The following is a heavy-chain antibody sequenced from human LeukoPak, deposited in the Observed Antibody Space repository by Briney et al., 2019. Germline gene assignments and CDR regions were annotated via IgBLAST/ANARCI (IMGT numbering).Heavy chain of an antibody. V-gene: IGHV3-7*01. CDR1: GFTFTIYS. J-gene: IGHJ5*02. D-gene: IGHD4-23*01. CDR2: MKEDGGEI. Sequence: GGSLRLSCAASGFTFTIYSMNWVRQAPGKGLEWVANMKEDGGEINYVDSVKGRFTISRDNAKNSLYLHMNSLRVDDTAVYYCARDRGYSTFDNWGQGTLVTVSS. CDR3: ARDRGYSTFDN.